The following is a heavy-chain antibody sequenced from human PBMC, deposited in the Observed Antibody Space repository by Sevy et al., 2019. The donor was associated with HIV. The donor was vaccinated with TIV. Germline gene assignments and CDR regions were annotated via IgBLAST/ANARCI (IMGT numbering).Heavy chain of an antibody. J-gene: IGHJ5*02. D-gene: IGHD3-10*01. CDR1: GFTFSSYV. CDR2: LSGSGGTT. CDR3: ARGPYGSGSYYSSDL. Sequence: GGSLRLSCAASGFTFSSYVMSWVRQAPGKGLEWVSTLSGSGGTTYYADSVKGRFTISRDNSKKTVYVQMNNLGAEDTAVYYCARGPYGSGSYYSSDLWGQGTLVTVSS. V-gene: IGHV3-23*01.